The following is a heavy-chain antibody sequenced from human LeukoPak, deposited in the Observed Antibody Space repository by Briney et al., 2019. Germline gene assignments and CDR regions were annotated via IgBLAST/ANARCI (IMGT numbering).Heavy chain of an antibody. V-gene: IGHV3-23*01. CDR1: GFTFSSYA. J-gene: IGHJ5*02. CDR3: AKAGYCSGGSCPAPSLNWFDP. D-gene: IGHD2-15*01. Sequence: SGGSLRLSCAASGFTFSSYAMSWVRQAPGKGLEWVSAISGSGGSTYYADSVKGRFTISRDNSKNTLYLQMNSLRAGDTAVYYCAKAGYCSGGSCPAPSLNWFDPWGQGTLVTVSS. CDR2: ISGSGGST.